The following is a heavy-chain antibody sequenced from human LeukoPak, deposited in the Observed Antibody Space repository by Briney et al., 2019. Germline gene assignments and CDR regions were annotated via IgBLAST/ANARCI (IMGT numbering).Heavy chain of an antibody. J-gene: IGHJ4*02. CDR2: IYYSGST. D-gene: IGHD2-21*01. V-gene: IGHV4-39*07. CDR3: ARHKAGGRNGGEFDY. Sequence: SETLSLTCTVSGGSISSSSYYWGWIRQPPGKGLEWIGSIYYSGSTYYNPSLKSRVTISVDTSKNQFSLKLSSVTAADTAVYYCARHKAGGRNGGEFDYWGQGTLVTVSS. CDR1: GGSISSSSYY.